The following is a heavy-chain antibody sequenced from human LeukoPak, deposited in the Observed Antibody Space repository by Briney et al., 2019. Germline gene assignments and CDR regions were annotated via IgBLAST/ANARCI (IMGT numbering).Heavy chain of an antibody. D-gene: IGHD3-16*01. CDR2: INHSGST. J-gene: IGHJ5*02. V-gene: IGHV4-34*01. Sequence: SETLSLTCAVYGGSFSGYYWSWIRQPPGKGLEWIGEINHSGSTNYNPSLKSRVTISVDTSKNQFSLKLSSVTAADTAVYYCARGHGANWFDPGGQGTLVTVS. CDR3: ARGHGANWFDP. CDR1: GGSFSGYY.